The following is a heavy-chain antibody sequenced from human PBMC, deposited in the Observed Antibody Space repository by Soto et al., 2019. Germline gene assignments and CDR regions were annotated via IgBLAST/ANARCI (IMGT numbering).Heavy chain of an antibody. CDR2: ISGSGGST. D-gene: IGHD3-10*01. CDR1: GFTFSSYA. CDR3: AKLGGSGSYYDY. V-gene: IGHV3-23*01. J-gene: IGHJ4*02. Sequence: GSLRLSCAASGFTFSSYAMSWVRQAPGKGLEWVSAISGSGGSTYYADSVKGRFTISRDNSKNTLYLQMNSLRAEDTAVYYCAKLGGSGSYYDYWGQGTLVTVSS.